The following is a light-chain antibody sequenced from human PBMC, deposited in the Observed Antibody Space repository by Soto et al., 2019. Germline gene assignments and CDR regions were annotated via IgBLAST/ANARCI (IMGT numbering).Light chain of an antibody. Sequence: QSALTQPPSASGSPGQSVTISCTGTSSDVGGYNYVSWYQQHPGKAPKPMIYEVSKRPSGVPDRFSGSKSGNTASLTVSGLQAEDEADYYCSSYAGSKVVFGGGTKVTVL. CDR3: SSYAGSKVV. J-gene: IGLJ2*01. CDR1: SSDVGGYNY. V-gene: IGLV2-8*01. CDR2: EVS.